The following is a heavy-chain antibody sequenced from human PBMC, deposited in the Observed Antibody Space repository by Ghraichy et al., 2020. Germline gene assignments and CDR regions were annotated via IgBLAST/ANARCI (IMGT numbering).Heavy chain of an antibody. D-gene: IGHD3-22*01. J-gene: IGHJ4*02. CDR2: ISSKSHYI. CDR3: ARERLYYYDGSGHYYFDC. Sequence: GESLNISCAASGFSFSSYSMHWVRQAPGKGLEWVSSISSKSHYIYQTDSMKGRFTISRDNAKNSLYLQMNSLTAEDSAVYYCARERLYYYDGSGHYYFDCWGRGTLVTVSS. CDR1: GFSFSSYS. V-gene: IGHV3-21*01.